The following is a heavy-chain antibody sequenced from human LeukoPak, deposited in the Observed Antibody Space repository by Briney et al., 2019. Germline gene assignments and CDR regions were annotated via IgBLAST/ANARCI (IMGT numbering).Heavy chain of an antibody. J-gene: IGHJ4*02. V-gene: IGHV5-51*01. CDR2: ICPGDSDT. CDR1: GYSFTSYW. Sequence: GESLKISCKGSGYSFTSYWIGWVRQVPGKGLEWMGIICPGDSDTRYTPSFQGQVTISADRSISTAYLQWSSLKASDTAIYYCASAGESLSSPFDYWGRGTLVTVSS. D-gene: IGHD3-10*01. CDR3: ASAGESLSSPFDY.